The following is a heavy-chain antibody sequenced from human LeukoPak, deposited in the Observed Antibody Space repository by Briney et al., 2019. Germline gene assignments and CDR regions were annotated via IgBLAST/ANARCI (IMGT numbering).Heavy chain of an antibody. CDR3: AKRYSSSWYDWFDP. CDR1: GLTFSSYA. J-gene: IGHJ5*02. CDR2: ISGSGGST. D-gene: IGHD6-13*01. V-gene: IGHV3-23*01. Sequence: GGSLRLACAASGLTFSSYAMSWVRQAPGKGLEWVSAISGSGGSTYYADSVKGRFTISRDNSKNTLYLQMNSLRAEDTAVYYCAKRYSSSWYDWFDPWGQGTLVTVSS.